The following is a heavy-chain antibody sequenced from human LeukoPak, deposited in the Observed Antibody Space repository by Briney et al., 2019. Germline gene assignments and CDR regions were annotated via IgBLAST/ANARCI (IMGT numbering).Heavy chain of an antibody. Sequence: SETLSLTCTVSGGSISSGGYYWSWIRQPPGKGLEWIGYIYHSGSTYYNPSLKSRVTISVDRSKNQFSLKLSSVTAADTAVYYCARASRWLDYWGQGTLVTVSS. CDR2: IYHSGST. CDR3: ARASRWLDY. J-gene: IGHJ4*02. D-gene: IGHD5-24*01. CDR1: GGSISSGGYY. V-gene: IGHV4-30-2*01.